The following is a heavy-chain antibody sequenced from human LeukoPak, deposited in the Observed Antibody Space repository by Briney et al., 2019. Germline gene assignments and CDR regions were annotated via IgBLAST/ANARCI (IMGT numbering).Heavy chain of an antibody. CDR3: TRDPGNWLIDY. D-gene: IGHD4-23*01. CDR2: ISHSGTT. CDR1: GASIRSSGSF. J-gene: IGHJ4*02. Sequence: PSETLSLTCAVSGASIRSSGSFWGWFRQPPGKGLELLGTISHSGTTYYNPSLKSRVTISTDTSKNNFSLKLTSVTAADTAIYYCTRDPGNWLIDYWGQGTLVTVSS. V-gene: IGHV4-39*07.